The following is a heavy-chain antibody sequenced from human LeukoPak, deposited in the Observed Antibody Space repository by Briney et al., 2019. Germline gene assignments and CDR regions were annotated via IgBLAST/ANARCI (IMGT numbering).Heavy chain of an antibody. Sequence: SEIVSCMGSGGTFSSYAIRWVRPAAGQGLEWMGGIIPIFGTANYAQKFQGRVVITTDESTSTAYMELSSLRSEDTAVYYCARSTRSYSGYDFPAYWGQGTLVSVSS. CDR2: IIPIFGTA. CDR1: GGTFSSYA. CDR3: ARSTRSYSGYDFPAY. J-gene: IGHJ4*02. V-gene: IGHV1-69*05. D-gene: IGHD5-12*01.